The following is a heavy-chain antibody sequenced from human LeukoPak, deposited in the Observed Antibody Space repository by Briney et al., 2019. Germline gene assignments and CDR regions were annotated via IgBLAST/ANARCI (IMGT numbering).Heavy chain of an antibody. CDR2: IYYSGIT. CDR1: GGSISSSSYS. V-gene: IGHV4-39*01. CDR3: ARNATSRSFDV. D-gene: IGHD3-16*02. J-gene: IGHJ3*01. Sequence: PSETLSLTCAVSGGSISSSSYSWGWIRQPPGKGLEWIGTIYYSGITYYNPSLKSRITISVYTSKDQFSLRLSSVTAADTAMYYCARNATSRSFDVWGQGTMVTVSS.